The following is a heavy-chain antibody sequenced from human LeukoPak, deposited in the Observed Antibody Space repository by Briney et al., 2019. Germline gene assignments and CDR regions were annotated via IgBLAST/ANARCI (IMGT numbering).Heavy chain of an antibody. CDR3: ARQQWLDGAYYFDY. Sequence: GGSLRLSCAASGFTFSSYEMNWVRQAPGKGLEWVSYISSSGSTIYYADSVRGRFTISRDNAKNSLYLQMNSLRAEDTAVYCCARQQWLDGAYYFDYWGQGTLVTVSS. J-gene: IGHJ4*02. D-gene: IGHD6-19*01. CDR1: GFTFSSYE. CDR2: ISSSGSTI. V-gene: IGHV3-48*03.